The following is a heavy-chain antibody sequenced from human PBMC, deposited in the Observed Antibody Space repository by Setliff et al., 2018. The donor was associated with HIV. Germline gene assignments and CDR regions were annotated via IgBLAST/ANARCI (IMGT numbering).Heavy chain of an antibody. V-gene: IGHV3-11*05. CDR2: ISSGRIYT. Sequence: PGGSLRLSCAASGFTFSDHYMTWIRQAPGKGLEWISFISSGRIYTNYADSVKGRFTISRDDAKNSLYLEMNSLRVEDTAVYYCAREDSSWYGSLDYWGQGTLVTVSS. J-gene: IGHJ4*02. CDR3: AREDSSWYGSLDY. D-gene: IGHD6-13*01. CDR1: GFTFSDHY.